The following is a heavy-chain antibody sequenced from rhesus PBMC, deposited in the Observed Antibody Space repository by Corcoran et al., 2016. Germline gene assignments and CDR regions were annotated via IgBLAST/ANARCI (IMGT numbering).Heavy chain of an antibody. Sequence: QVQLQESGPGLVKPSETLSLTCAVSGGSVSSSNWWSVIRLPPGTGLEWIGYISGSRGSTYYNPALKSRVPISTATSKNQCSLKLSSVTAADTAVYYCARDESLSGSSHYWGQGVLVTVSS. CDR2: ISGSRGST. D-gene: IGHD6-25*01. J-gene: IGHJ4*01. V-gene: IGHV4-65*01. CDR3: ARDESLSGSSHY. CDR1: GGSVSSSNW.